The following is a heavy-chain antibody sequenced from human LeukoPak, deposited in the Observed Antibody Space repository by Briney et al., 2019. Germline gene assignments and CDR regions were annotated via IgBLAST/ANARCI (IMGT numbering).Heavy chain of an antibody. CDR1: GFTFSSYW. J-gene: IGHJ4*02. CDR3: AKVTPDYGDSN. Sequence: GGSLRLSCAASGFTFSSYWMNWARQAPGKGLEWVASINHNGNVNYYVDSVKGRFTISRDNAKNSLYLQMSNLRAEDTAVYYCAKVTPDYGDSNWGQGTLVTVSS. V-gene: IGHV3-7*03. CDR2: INHNGNVN. D-gene: IGHD4-17*01.